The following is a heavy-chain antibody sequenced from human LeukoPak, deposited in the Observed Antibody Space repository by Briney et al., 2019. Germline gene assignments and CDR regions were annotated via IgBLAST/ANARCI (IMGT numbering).Heavy chain of an antibody. V-gene: IGHV4-39*07. D-gene: IGHD2-15*01. CDR1: GGSISSSSYY. CDR3: ARDKVVVVAATDY. Sequence: SETLSLTCTVSGGSISSSSYYWGWIRQPPGKGLEWIGSIYYSGSTYYNPSLKSRVTISVDTSKNQFSLKLSSVTAADTAVYYCARDKVVVVAATDYWGQGTLVTVSS. CDR2: IYYSGST. J-gene: IGHJ4*02.